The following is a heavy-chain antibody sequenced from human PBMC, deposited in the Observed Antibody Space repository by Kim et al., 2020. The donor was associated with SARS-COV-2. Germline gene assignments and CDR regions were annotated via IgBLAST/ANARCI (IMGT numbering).Heavy chain of an antibody. CDR2: ISYDGSNK. J-gene: IGHJ4*02. V-gene: IGHV3-30*04. Sequence: GGSLRLSCAASGFTFSSYAMHWVRQAPGKGLEWVAVISYDGSNKYYVDSVKGRFTISRDNSKNTLYLQMNSLRAEDTAVYYCARDPLYCGGDCYLSPYFDYWGQGTLVTVSS. CDR3: ARDPLYCGGDCYLSPYFDY. D-gene: IGHD2-21*01. CDR1: GFTFSSYA.